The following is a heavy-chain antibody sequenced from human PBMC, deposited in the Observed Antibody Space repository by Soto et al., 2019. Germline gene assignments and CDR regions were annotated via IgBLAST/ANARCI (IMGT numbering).Heavy chain of an antibody. V-gene: IGHV1-46*03. CDR1: GYTFTSYY. CDR3: ATEVATSGDY. D-gene: IGHD5-12*01. J-gene: IGHJ4*02. CDR2: INPSGGST. Sequence: QVQLVQSGAEVKKPGASVKVSCKASGYTFTSYYMHWVRQAPGQGLEWMGIINPSGGSTSYAQKFQGIVTMTRDTSTSTVYMERSSLRSEETAVYYCATEVATSGDYWGQGPLVTVSS.